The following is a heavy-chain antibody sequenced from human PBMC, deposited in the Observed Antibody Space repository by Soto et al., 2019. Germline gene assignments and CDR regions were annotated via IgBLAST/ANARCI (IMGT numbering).Heavy chain of an antibody. CDR3: ARDRHLAYRSSWYAEYFQH. CDR2: INSDGSST. Sequence: VQLVESGGGLVQPGGSLRLSCAASGFTFSSYWMHWVRQAPGKGLVWVSRINSDGSSTSYADSVKGRFTISRDNAKNTLYLQMNSLRAEDTAVYYCARDRHLAYRSSWYAEYFQHWGQGTLVTVSS. CDR1: GFTFSSYW. J-gene: IGHJ1*01. D-gene: IGHD6-13*01. V-gene: IGHV3-74*01.